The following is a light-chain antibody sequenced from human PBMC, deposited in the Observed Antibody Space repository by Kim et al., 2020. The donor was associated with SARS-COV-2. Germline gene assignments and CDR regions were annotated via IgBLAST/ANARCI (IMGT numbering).Light chain of an antibody. CDR3: QQYNRWPPYI. Sequence: EIVMTQSPATLSVSPGERATLSCRASQSVTSNFAWYQQRPGQAPRLLIYGASIRATGIPDRFSGSGSGTEFTLTISSLQPEDFALYYCQQYNRWPPYIFGQGTKLEI. V-gene: IGKV3-15*01. CDR2: GAS. CDR1: QSVTSN. J-gene: IGKJ2*01.